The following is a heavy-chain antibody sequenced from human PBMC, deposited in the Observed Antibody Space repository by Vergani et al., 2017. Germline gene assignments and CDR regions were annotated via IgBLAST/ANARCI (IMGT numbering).Heavy chain of an antibody. J-gene: IGHJ6*02. CDR2: LYYSGST. CDR1: GGFISSYY. Sequence: QVQLQESGPGLVKPSETLSLTCTVSGGFISSYYWSWIRQPPGKGLEWIGYLYYSGSTNYNPSLKSRVTISVDTSKNQFSLKLSSVTAADTAVYYCARVEMATEGPLHYYYGMDVWGQGTTVTVSS. D-gene: IGHD5-24*01. V-gene: IGHV4-59*01. CDR3: ARVEMATEGPLHYYYGMDV.